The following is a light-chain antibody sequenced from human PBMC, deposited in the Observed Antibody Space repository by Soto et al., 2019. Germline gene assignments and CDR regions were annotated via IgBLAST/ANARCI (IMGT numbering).Light chain of an antibody. CDR1: QYVRRNY. Sequence: EIVLTQSPGTMSLSPGERATLSCRASQYVRRNYVAWYQQKRGQTHRLLIYITSSRVPGIPERFSGSGSGTDFTLTISRLEPEDFAAYFCQQYGDSPWTFGQGTKVEMK. J-gene: IGKJ1*01. CDR3: QQYGDSPWT. V-gene: IGKV3-20*01. CDR2: ITS.